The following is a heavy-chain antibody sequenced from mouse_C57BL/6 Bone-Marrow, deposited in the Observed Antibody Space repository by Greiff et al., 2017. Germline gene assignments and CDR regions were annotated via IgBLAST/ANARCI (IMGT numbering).Heavy chain of an antibody. CDR3: ARDYYGSSPFDY. Sequence: EVQLVESGPGLVKPSQSLSLTCSVTGYSITSGYYWNWIRQFPGNKLEWMGYISYDGSNNYNPSLKNRISITRDTSKNQFFLKLNSVTTEDTATYYCARDYYGSSPFDYWGQGTTLTVSS. CDR2: ISYDGSN. CDR1: GYSITSGYY. D-gene: IGHD1-1*01. J-gene: IGHJ2*01. V-gene: IGHV3-6*01.